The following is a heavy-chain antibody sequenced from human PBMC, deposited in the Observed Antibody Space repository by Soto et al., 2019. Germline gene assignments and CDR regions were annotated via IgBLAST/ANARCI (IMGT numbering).Heavy chain of an antibody. V-gene: IGHV4-59*13. Sequence: PSETLSLTCTVSGGSISSYYWSCIRQPPGKGLEWIGYIYYSGSSNYNPSLKSRVTISVDTSKNQFSLKLSSVTGADTAVYYCERSNSWYEVGAFDIWGQGTMVTVS. CDR3: ERSNSWYEVGAFDI. CDR1: GGSISSYY. J-gene: IGHJ3*02. CDR2: IYYSGSS. D-gene: IGHD6-13*01.